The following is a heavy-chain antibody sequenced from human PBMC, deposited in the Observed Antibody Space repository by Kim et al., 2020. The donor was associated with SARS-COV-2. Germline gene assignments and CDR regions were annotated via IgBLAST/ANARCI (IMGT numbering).Heavy chain of an antibody. CDR3: ARGKRGSYSYYF. CDR1: GYTFTSYD. V-gene: IGHV1-8*01. D-gene: IGHD1-26*01. Sequence: ASVKVSCKASGYTFTSYDINWVRQATGQGLEWMGWMNPNSGNTGYAQKFQGRVTMTRNTSISTAYMELSSLRSEDTAVYYCARGKRGSYSYYFWGQGTLVTVSS. J-gene: IGHJ4*02. CDR2: MNPNSGNT.